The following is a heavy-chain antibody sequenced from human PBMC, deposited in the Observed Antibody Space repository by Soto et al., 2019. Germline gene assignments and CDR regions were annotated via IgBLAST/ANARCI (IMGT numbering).Heavy chain of an antibody. CDR2: IYYSGST. D-gene: IGHD6-6*01. J-gene: IGHJ2*01. CDR1: GGSISSYY. V-gene: IGHV4-59*01. CDR3: AKGGGTSSTSDWYFEL. Sequence: QVQLQASGPGLVKPSETLSLTCTVSGGSISSYYWSWIRQSPGMGLEWIGYIYYSGSTDYNPSLKSRVTISVDTSKKQFSLKLNSVTAADTAVYYCAKGGGTSSTSDWYFELWGRGALVTVSS.